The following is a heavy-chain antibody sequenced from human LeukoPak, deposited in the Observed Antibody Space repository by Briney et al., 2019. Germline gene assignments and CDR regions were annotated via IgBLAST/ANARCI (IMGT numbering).Heavy chain of an antibody. CDR1: GDSISRYD. V-gene: IGHV4-59*03. CDR3: ATTAAAGTRLAWFDP. J-gene: IGHJ5*02. CDR2: IYFSGTT. Sequence: SETLSLTCTVSGDSISRYDWSWMRQPPGKGLEWIGYIYFSGTTYYNPSLKSRVTISIDTSKNQFFLKMDSVTAADTAVYYCATTAAAGTRLAWFDPWGQGTLVTVSS. D-gene: IGHD6-13*01.